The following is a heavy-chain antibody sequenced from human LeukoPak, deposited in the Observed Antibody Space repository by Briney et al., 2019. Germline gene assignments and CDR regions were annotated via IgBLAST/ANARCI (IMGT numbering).Heavy chain of an antibody. V-gene: IGHV3-23*01. CDR1: GVSFSDYW. D-gene: IGHD5-24*01. CDR3: AKGGDGYNYYFDY. Sequence: GGSLRLSCAASGVSFSDYWMTWVRQAPGKGLEWVSGISGSGGSIRYADSVKGQFIISRDNSKNTLYLQMNSLRAEDTAVYYCAKGGDGYNYYFDYWGQETLVTVSS. CDR2: ISGSGGSI. J-gene: IGHJ4*02.